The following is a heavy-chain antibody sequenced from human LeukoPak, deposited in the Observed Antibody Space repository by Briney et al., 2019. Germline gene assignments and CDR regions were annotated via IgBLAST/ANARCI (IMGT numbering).Heavy chain of an antibody. V-gene: IGHV3-48*02. J-gene: IGHJ4*02. D-gene: IGHD6-19*01. CDR3: ARGSSGWYGFDY. CDR1: GLTFSTYS. CDR2: ISSSSSTI. Sequence: PGGSLRLSCAASGLTFSTYSMNCVRPAPGKGLEWVSYISSSSSTIYYADSVKGRFTISRDNAKNSLYLLMNSLRDEDTAVYYCARGSSGWYGFDYWGQGTLVTVSS.